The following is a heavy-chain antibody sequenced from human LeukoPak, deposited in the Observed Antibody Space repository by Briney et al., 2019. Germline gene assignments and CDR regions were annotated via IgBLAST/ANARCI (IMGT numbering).Heavy chain of an antibody. D-gene: IGHD3-22*01. Sequence: SETLSLTCAVYGGSFSGYYWSWIRQPPGTGLEWIGEINHSGSTNNNPSFKSRVAISVDTSKNQFSLRLSSVTAADTAVYYCARGLQYSSAGDYWGQGTLVTVSS. J-gene: IGHJ4*02. CDR2: INHSGST. CDR3: ARGLQYSSAGDY. V-gene: IGHV4-34*01. CDR1: GGSFSGYY.